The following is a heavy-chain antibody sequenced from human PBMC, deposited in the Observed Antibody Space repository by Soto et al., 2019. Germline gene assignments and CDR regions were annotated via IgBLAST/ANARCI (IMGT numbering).Heavy chain of an antibody. CDR2: IYYSGST. V-gene: IGHV4-31*03. J-gene: IGHJ6*02. Sequence: VQLQELGPGLVKSSQTLSLTCTVSGGSISSDGNYWSWIRQHPGKGLEWIGYIYYSGSTYYNPSLKSRVTISVDTSKNQFSLKLNSVTAADTAVYYCARARMVRGIIYYYGMDVWGQGTTVTVSS. D-gene: IGHD3-10*01. CDR3: ARARMVRGIIYYYGMDV. CDR1: GGSISSDGNY.